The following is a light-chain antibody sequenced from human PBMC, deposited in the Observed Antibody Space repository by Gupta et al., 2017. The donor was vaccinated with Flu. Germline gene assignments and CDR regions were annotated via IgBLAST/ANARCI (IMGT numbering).Light chain of an antibody. CDR1: ELGDKY. CDR2: QDN. CDR3: QAWDSSTLYV. Sequence: SYELTQPPSVSVSPGHTASIASSGDELGDKYVCWYQQRPGQSPLMVIYQDNERPSGIPERFSGSKSGNTATLTISGTQAMDEADYYCQAWDSSTLYVFGTGTKVTVL. V-gene: IGLV3-1*01. J-gene: IGLJ1*01.